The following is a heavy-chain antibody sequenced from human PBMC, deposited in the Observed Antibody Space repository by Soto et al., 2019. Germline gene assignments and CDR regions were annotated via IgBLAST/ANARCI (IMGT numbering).Heavy chain of an antibody. CDR1: GFTFSSYA. V-gene: IGHV3-30-3*01. CDR2: ISYDGSNK. CDR3: ARERIRYSYGRKGGYYYYYGMDV. J-gene: IGHJ6*02. D-gene: IGHD5-18*01. Sequence: PGGSLRLSCAASGFTFSSYAMHWVRQAPGKGLEWVAVISYDGSNKYYADSVKGRFTISRDNSKNTLYLQMNSLRAEDTAVYYCARERIRYSYGRKGGYYYYYGMDVWGQGTTVTVSS.